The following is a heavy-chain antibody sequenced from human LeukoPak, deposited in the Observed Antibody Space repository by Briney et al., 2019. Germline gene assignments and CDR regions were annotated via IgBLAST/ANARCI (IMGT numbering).Heavy chain of an antibody. J-gene: IGHJ6*02. CDR2: IYYSGST. CDR1: GGSISSSSYY. Sequence: SETLSLTCTVSGGSISSSSYYWGWIRQPPGKGLEWIGYIYYSGSTNYNPSLKSRVTASVDTSKNQFSLKLSSVTAADTAVYYCARSLRYCSGGNCCYTMDVWGQGTTVTVSS. V-gene: IGHV4-61*05. D-gene: IGHD2-15*01. CDR3: ARSLRYCSGGNCCYTMDV.